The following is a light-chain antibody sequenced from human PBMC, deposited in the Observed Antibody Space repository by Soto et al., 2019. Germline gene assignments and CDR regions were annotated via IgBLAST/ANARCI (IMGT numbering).Light chain of an antibody. Sequence: QSALTQPASVSGSPGQSITISCTGTSSDVGGYNYVSWYQHHPGIAPKLIIYEVSNRPSGVSNRFSGSKSGNTASLTISGLQAEDEADYYCSSYTSNHTPVFGGGTKLTVL. CDR1: SSDVGGYNY. CDR2: EVS. V-gene: IGLV2-14*01. J-gene: IGLJ3*02. CDR3: SSYTSNHTPV.